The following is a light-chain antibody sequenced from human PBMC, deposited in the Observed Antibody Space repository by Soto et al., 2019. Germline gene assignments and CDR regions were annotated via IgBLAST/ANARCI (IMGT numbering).Light chain of an antibody. CDR3: NSYTTSTLL. CDR1: SSAIGVYKY. V-gene: IGLV2-14*03. J-gene: IGLJ2*01. Sequence: QSALTQPASVSGSPGQSITISCTGTSSAIGVYKYVSWYQHHPGKAPKLIIYDVSSRPSGVSNRFSGSKSGNTASLTISGLQAEDEADYYCNSYTTSTLLFGGGTKLTVL. CDR2: DVS.